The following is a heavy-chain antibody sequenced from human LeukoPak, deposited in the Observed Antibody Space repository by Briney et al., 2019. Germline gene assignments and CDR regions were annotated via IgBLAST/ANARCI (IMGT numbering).Heavy chain of an antibody. V-gene: IGHV1-69*04. CDR1: GGTFSSYA. J-gene: IGHJ4*02. Sequence: TVNVSCKASGGTFSSYAISWVRQAPGQGLEWMGRIIPILGIANYAQKIQGRVTITADKSTSTAYMELSSLRSEDTAVYYCARDLTTVVRDGYSDYWGQGTLVTVSS. D-gene: IGHD4-23*01. CDR2: IIPILGIA. CDR3: ARDLTTVVRDGYSDY.